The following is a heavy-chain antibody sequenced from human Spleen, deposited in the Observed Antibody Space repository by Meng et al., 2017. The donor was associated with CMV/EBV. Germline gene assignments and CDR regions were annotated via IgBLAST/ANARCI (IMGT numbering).Heavy chain of an antibody. V-gene: IGHV1-18*01. J-gene: IGHJ4*02. CDR2: ISTSNGNT. D-gene: IGHD3-3*01. CDR3: ARDATIFGVLRGHFDY. CDR1: DYTFTSFG. Sequence: ASVKVSCKASDYTFTSFGMNWVRQAPGQGLEWMGWISTSNGNTNYAQKFQGRVTMTTDSSTTTAYMELRSLRSDDTAVYYCARDATIFGVLRGHFDYWGQGTLVTVSS.